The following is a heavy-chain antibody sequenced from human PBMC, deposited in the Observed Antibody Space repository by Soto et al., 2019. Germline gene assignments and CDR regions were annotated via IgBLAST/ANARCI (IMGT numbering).Heavy chain of an antibody. CDR3: ARTSRNAGGAFDI. CDR2: INSDGSST. V-gene: IGHV3-74*01. D-gene: IGHD1-1*01. CDR1: GFTFSSYW. Sequence: GGSLRLSCAASGFTFSSYWMHWVRQAPGKGLVWVSRINSDGSSTSYADSVKGRFTISRDNAKNTLYLQMNSLRAEDPAVDYCARTSRNAGGAFDIWGQGTMVTVSS. J-gene: IGHJ3*02.